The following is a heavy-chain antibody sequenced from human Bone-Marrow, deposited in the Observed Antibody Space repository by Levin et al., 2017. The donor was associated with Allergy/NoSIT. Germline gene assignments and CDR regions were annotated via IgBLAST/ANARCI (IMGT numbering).Heavy chain of an antibody. CDR2: ISSSSSYI. V-gene: IGHV3-21*01. CDR1: GFTFSSYS. D-gene: IGHD6-13*01. J-gene: IGHJ6*02. Sequence: AGGSLRLSCAASGFTFSSYSMNWVRQAPGKGLEWVSSISSSSSYIYYADSVKGRFTISRDNAKNSLYLQMNSLRAEDTAVYYCARDARIAAAGGYYYGMDVWGQGTTVTVSS. CDR3: ARDARIAAAGGYYYGMDV.